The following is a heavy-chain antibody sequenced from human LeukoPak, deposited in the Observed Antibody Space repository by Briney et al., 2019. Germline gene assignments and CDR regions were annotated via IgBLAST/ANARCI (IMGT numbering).Heavy chain of an antibody. CDR2: INPNSGGT. D-gene: IGHD2-2*01. J-gene: IGHJ6*03. CDR1: GYTFTGYY. Sequence: ASVKVSCKGSGYTFTGYYMHWVRQAPGQRLEWMGWINPNSGGTNYAQKFQGRVTMTRDTSISTAYMELSRLRSDDTAVYYCARVDIVVVPAAMRYYYYYMDVWGKGTTVTVSS. CDR3: ARVDIVVVPAAMRYYYYYMDV. V-gene: IGHV1-2*02.